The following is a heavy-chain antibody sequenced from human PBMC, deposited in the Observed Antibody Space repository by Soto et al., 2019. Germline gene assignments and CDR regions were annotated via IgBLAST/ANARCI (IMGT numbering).Heavy chain of an antibody. D-gene: IGHD2-15*01. CDR1: GGSVSSGSYY. J-gene: IGHJ4*02. Sequence: SETLSLTCTVSGGSVSSGSYYWSWIRQPPGKGLEWIGYIYYSGSTNYNPSLKSRVTISVDTSKNQFSLKLSSVTAADTAVYYCARASTGLGYCSGGSCYFEEPNFDYFGQGTLVTVSS. V-gene: IGHV4-61*01. CDR3: ARASTGLGYCSGGSCYFEEPNFDY. CDR2: IYYSGST.